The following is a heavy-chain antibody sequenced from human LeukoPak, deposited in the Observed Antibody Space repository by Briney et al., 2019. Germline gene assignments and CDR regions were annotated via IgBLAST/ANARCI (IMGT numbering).Heavy chain of an antibody. V-gene: IGHV3-9*01. CDR2: ISWNSGSI. J-gene: IGHJ5*02. CDR1: GFTFDDYA. CDR3: AKDPSSSLAGLNWFDP. Sequence: GGSLTLSCAASGFTFDDYAMHWVRQAPGKGLECVSGISWNSGSIGYADSVKGRFTISRDNAKNSLYLQMNSLRAEDTALYYCAKDPSSSLAGLNWFDPWGQGTLVTVSS. D-gene: IGHD6-13*01.